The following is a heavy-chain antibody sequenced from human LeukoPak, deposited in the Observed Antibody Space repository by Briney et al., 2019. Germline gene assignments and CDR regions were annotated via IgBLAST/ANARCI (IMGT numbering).Heavy chain of an antibody. Sequence: GASVKVSCKASGYTFISYGISWVRQAPGQGLEWMGWISAYNGNTNYAQKLQGRVTMTTDTSTSTAYMELRSLRSDDTAVYYCARVGHSGYDNYYYYGMDVWGQGTTVTVSS. J-gene: IGHJ6*02. CDR1: GYTFISYG. D-gene: IGHD5-12*01. V-gene: IGHV1-18*01. CDR2: ISAYNGNT. CDR3: ARVGHSGYDNYYYYGMDV.